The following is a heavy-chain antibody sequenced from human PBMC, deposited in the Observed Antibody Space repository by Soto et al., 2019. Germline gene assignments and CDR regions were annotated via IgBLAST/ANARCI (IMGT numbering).Heavy chain of an antibody. CDR1: GGSISSSIHY. Sequence: SETLSLTRTVSGGSISSSIHYWGWIRQPPGKGLEWVGSIYYTGSTSYYNPSLMGRVTISVDTSKNRFSLKLSSVTAADTAVYYFARESMVRGIISWFDPWGQGTLVTVSS. D-gene: IGHD3-10*01. CDR2: IYYTGSTS. V-gene: IGHV4-39*02. J-gene: IGHJ5*02. CDR3: ARESMVRGIISWFDP.